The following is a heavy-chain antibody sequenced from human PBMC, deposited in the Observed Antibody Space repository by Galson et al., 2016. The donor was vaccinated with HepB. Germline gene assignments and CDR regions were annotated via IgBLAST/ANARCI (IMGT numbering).Heavy chain of an antibody. CDR3: AGSYSGRKGASDI. CDR2: ISGSGGNT. CDR1: GFTFTSFA. J-gene: IGHJ3*02. Sequence: SLRLSCAVSGFTFTSFAMNWFRQAPGKGLEWVSGISGSGGNTYFADSVKGRFTISRDNSKNTVDLQMNSLRAEDTAVYYCAGSYSGRKGASDIWGQGTMVTVSS. D-gene: IGHD1-26*01. V-gene: IGHV3-23*01.